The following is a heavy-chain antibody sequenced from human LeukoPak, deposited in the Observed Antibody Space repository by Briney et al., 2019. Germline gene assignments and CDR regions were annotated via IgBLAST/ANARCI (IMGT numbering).Heavy chain of an antibody. CDR1: GFAFSSYG. V-gene: IGHV3-30*18. Sequence: GGSLSLSCAASGFAFSSYGMHWVRQGPGKGLEWVAVISYDGSNKDYADSVKGRFTISRDNSKSTVHLQMNSLIAEDTAVYYCAKDRGYCTGGNCYWGNYFDYWGQGTLVTVSS. CDR3: AKDRGYCTGGNCYWGNYFDY. D-gene: IGHD2-15*01. CDR2: ISYDGSNK. J-gene: IGHJ4*02.